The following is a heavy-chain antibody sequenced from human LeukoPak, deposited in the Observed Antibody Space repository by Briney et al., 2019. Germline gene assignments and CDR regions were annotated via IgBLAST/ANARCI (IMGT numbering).Heavy chain of an antibody. J-gene: IGHJ3*02. V-gene: IGHV4-39*07. Sequence: PSETLSLTCTVSGGSISSSSYYWGWIRQPPGKGLEWIGEINHSGSTNYNPSLKSRVTISVDTSKNQFSLKLSSVTAADTAVYYCASGGYCSGGSCYSRAFDIWGQGTMVTVSS. CDR1: GGSISSSSYY. CDR3: ASGGYCSGGSCYSRAFDI. CDR2: INHSGST. D-gene: IGHD2-15*01.